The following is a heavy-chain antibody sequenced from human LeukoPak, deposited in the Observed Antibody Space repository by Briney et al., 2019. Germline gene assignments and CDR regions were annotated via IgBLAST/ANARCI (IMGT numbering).Heavy chain of an antibody. CDR3: ARAVAAAGPLDYFDY. CDR2: IYYSGST. CDR1: GGSISSSSYY. J-gene: IGHJ4*02. V-gene: IGHV4-39*07. Sequence: ASETLSLTCTVSGGSISSSSYYWGWIRQPPGKGLEWIGSIYYSGSTYYNPSLKSRVTISVDTSKNQFSLKLSSVTAADTAVYYCARAVAAAGPLDYFDYWGQGTLVTVSS. D-gene: IGHD6-13*01.